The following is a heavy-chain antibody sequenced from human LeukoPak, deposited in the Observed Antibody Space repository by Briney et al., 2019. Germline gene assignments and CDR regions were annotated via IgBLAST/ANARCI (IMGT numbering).Heavy chain of an antibody. J-gene: IGHJ4*02. CDR3: ARGVLYYDSSGLDY. CDR2: IYYSGST. Sequence: SETLSLTCTVSGGSISSSSYYWGWIRQPPGKGLEWIGSIYYSGSTYYNPSLKSRVTISVDTSKKQFSLKLSSVTAADTAVYYCARGVLYYDSSGLDYWGQGTLVTVSS. CDR1: GGSISSSSYY. D-gene: IGHD3-22*01. V-gene: IGHV4-39*07.